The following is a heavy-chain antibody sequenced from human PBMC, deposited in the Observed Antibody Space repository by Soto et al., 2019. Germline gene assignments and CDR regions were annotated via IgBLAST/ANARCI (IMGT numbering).Heavy chain of an antibody. J-gene: IGHJ4*02. CDR1: GFIFRNFG. CDR2: ISGDGNDT. V-gene: IGHV3-30*03. Sequence: QVQLVESGGGVVQPGRSLRLSCAASGFIFRNFGMHWVRRAPGKGLEWVATISGDGNDTYYPDSMKGRFTISRDNFNNTLYLQLNSLRPEDTAVYHCVQGASTAHQPLDSWGQGVLVTVSS. D-gene: IGHD1-26*01. CDR3: VQGASTAHQPLDS.